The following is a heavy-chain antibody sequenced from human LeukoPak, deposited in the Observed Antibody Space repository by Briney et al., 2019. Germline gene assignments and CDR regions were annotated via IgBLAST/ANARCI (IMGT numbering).Heavy chain of an antibody. CDR2: ISAYNGNT. J-gene: IGHJ4*02. CDR3: ARALTSDIVVVPPAIYFDY. V-gene: IGHV1-18*01. Sequence: ASVKVSCKASGYTFTSYGISWVRQAPGQGLEWMGWISAYNGNTNYAQKLQGRVTMTTDTSTSTAYMELRSLRSDDTAVYYCARALTSDIVVVPPAIYFDYWGQGTLVTVSS. CDR1: GYTFTSYG. D-gene: IGHD2-2*01.